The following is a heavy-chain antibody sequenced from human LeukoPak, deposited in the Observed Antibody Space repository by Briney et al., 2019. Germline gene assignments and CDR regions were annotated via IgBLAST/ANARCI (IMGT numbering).Heavy chain of an antibody. Sequence: ASVKVSCKASGYTFTGYYVHWVRQAPGQGLEWLGWINPNSGGTNYAQKFQGRVTMTRDTSISTAYMELSRLRSDDTAVYYCARGSSGYYYRSYFDYWGQGTLVTVSS. CDR2: INPNSGGT. CDR3: ARGSSGYYYRSYFDY. D-gene: IGHD3-22*01. CDR1: GYTFTGYY. V-gene: IGHV1-2*02. J-gene: IGHJ4*02.